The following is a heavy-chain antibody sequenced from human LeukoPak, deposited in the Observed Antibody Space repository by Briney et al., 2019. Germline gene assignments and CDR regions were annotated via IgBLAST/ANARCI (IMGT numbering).Heavy chain of an antibody. D-gene: IGHD1-14*01. CDR3: AKQGNRHAFDI. V-gene: IGHV3-7*01. CDR2: IKQDGGET. CDR1: GFTFRSYS. J-gene: IGHJ3*02. Sequence: GGSLRLSCAASGFTFRSYSMSWVRQAPGKGLEWVANIKQDGGETDYVDSVKGRFTISRDNARNSLYLQMNSLRAEDTAVYYCAKQGNRHAFDIWGQGTMVPVSS.